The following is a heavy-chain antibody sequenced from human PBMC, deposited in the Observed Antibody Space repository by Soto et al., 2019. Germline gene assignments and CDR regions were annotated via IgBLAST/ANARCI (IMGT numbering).Heavy chain of an antibody. CDR2: ISAYNGNT. D-gene: IGHD4-17*01. CDR3: ARVLWVDGDYVPPQY. J-gene: IGHJ4*02. V-gene: IGHV1-18*01. CDR1: GYTFTSYG. Sequence: QVQLVQSGAEVKKPGASVKVSCKASGYTFTSYGISWVRQAPGRGLEWMGWISAYNGNTNYAQKLQGRVTMTTDTSTSTAYMELRSLRSDDTAVYYCARVLWVDGDYVPPQYWGQGTLVTVSS.